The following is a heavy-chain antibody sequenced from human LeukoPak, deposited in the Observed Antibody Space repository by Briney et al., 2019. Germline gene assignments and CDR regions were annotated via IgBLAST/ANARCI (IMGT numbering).Heavy chain of an antibody. V-gene: IGHV3-48*01. CDR2: ISGSSGII. Sequence: PGGSLRLSCAASGFTFNTYTMNWVRQAPGKGLEWVSYISGSSGIIDYADSVRGRFTISRDNAKNSLYLQMNSLRAEDTAVYYCARDDAYGDYYFDYWGQGTLVTVSS. CDR1: GFTFNTYT. CDR3: ARDDAYGDYYFDY. D-gene: IGHD4-17*01. J-gene: IGHJ4*02.